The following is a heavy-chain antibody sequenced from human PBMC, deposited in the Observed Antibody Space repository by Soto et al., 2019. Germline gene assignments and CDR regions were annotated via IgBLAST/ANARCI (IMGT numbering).Heavy chain of an antibody. Sequence: GESLKISCEGSGYDFNTYWIGWVRQMPGKGLEWMALIYPGDSDTRYSPSFEGQVTLSVDRSISTAYLQWSSLKASDTAIYYCATSTVSYVDIVSSTTRGYFDHWGQGTLVTVSS. J-gene: IGHJ4*02. D-gene: IGHD5-12*01. CDR1: GYDFNTYW. V-gene: IGHV5-51*01. CDR3: ATSTVSYVDIVSSTTRGYFDH. CDR2: IYPGDSDT.